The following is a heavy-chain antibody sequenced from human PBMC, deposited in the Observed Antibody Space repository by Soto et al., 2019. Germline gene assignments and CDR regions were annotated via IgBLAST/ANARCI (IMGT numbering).Heavy chain of an antibody. CDR1: GGSFSGYY. Sequence: SETLSLTCAVYGGSFSGYYWSWIRQPPGKGLEWIGEINHSGSTNYNPSLKSRVTISVDTSKNQFSLKLSSVTAADTAVYYCARGGITIFGVAIMDNWFDPWGQRTLVTVSS. J-gene: IGHJ5*02. V-gene: IGHV4-34*01. CDR3: ARGGITIFGVAIMDNWFDP. CDR2: INHSGST. D-gene: IGHD3-3*01.